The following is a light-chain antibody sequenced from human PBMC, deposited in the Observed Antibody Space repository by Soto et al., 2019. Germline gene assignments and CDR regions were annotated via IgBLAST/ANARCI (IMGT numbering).Light chain of an antibody. CDR3: NHYKSYFPWR. Sequence: DIQMTQSPSTLSASVGDRVTITCRASQIIYNWLAWYQQKPGKAPKLLISGASTLEGGVPSRFSGSGSGTEFTLTISNLQPDDFATYYCNHYKSYFPWRFGQGTKADIK. J-gene: IGKJ1*01. CDR1: QIIYNW. V-gene: IGKV1-5*01. CDR2: GAS.